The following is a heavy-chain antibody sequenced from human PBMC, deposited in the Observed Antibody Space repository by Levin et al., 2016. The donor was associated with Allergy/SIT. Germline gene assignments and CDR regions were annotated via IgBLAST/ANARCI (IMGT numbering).Heavy chain of an antibody. CDR1: RFTFSRYW. Sequence: GESLKISCVASRFTFSRYWMSWVRQAPGKGLEWVANIKHDGSEKYYVDFVKGRFTISRDNAKKSLYLQMNSLRAEDTAVYYCARDPVDYYGSGTYHKDVDDYWGQGTLVTVSS. V-gene: IGHV3-7*05. J-gene: IGHJ4*02. CDR3: ARDPVDYYGSGTYHKDVDDY. D-gene: IGHD3-10*01. CDR2: IKHDGSEK.